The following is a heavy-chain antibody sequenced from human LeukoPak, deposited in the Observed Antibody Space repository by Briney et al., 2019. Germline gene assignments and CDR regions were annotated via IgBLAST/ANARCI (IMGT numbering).Heavy chain of an antibody. CDR1: GYTFTGYF. D-gene: IGHD5-24*01. J-gene: IGHJ5*02. CDR3: ARFLMVDGYGWFDP. Sequence: ASLKVSCKASGYTFTGYFMHWVRQAPGQGLEWMGWINPNSGDANYAQKFQGRVTMTRDTSISTAYMELSRLRSDDTAVYYCARFLMVDGYGWFDPWGQGTLVTVSS. CDR2: INPNSGDA. V-gene: IGHV1-2*02.